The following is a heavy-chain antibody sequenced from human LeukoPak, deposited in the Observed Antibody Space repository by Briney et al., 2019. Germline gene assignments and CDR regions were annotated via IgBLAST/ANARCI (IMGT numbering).Heavy chain of an antibody. V-gene: IGHV3-21*01. Sequence: GGSLRLSCAASGFTFSSYSMNWVRQAPGKGLEWVSSISSSSSYIYYADSVKGRFTISRDNAKNSLYLQMNSLRAEDTAVYYCAIYDSSGGGMDYWGQETLVTVSS. J-gene: IGHJ4*02. CDR1: GFTFSSYS. CDR3: AIYDSSGGGMDY. CDR2: ISSSSSYI. D-gene: IGHD3-22*01.